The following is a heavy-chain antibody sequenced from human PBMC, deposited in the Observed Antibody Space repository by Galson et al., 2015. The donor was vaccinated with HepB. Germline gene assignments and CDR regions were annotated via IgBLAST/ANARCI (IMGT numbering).Heavy chain of an antibody. CDR3: ATDAEETGFYYYYGMDV. CDR2: FDPEGGET. CDR1: GYTLTELS. Sequence: SVKVSCKVSGYTLTELSMHWVRQAPGKGLEWMGGFDPEGGETIYAQKFQGRVTMTEDTSTDTAYMELSSLRSEDTAVYYCATDAEETGFYYYYGMDVWGQGTTVTASS. V-gene: IGHV1-24*01. J-gene: IGHJ6*02. D-gene: IGHD1-1*01.